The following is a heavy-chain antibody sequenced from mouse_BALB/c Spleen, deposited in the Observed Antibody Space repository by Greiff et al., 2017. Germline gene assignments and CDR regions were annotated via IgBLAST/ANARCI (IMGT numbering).Heavy chain of an antibody. J-gene: IGHJ4*01. V-gene: IGHV2-3*01. Sequence: QVQLQQSGPGLVAPSQSLSITCTVSGFSLTSYGVSWVRQPPGKGLEWLGVIWGDGSTNYHSALISRLSISKDNSKIQVFLKLNSLQTDDTATYYGAKNEALLRTYAMEYWGQGTSVTVSS. D-gene: IGHD1-2*01. CDR2: IWGDGST. CDR3: AKNEALLRTYAMEY. CDR1: GFSLTSYG.